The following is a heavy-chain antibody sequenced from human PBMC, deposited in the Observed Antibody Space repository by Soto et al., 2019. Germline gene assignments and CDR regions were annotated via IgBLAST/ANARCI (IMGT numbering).Heavy chain of an antibody. Sequence: EAQLVESGGDLVQPGGSLRLSCAASGFTFTGYWMSWVRQAPGKGLEWVASINREGGEEHYVASVKGRFTISRDNAKNSVYLQMESLRADDTAVYYCARDPGPRPAAIRGLGWFDPWGQGTVVTVSS. D-gene: IGHD2-2*01. CDR1: GFTFTGYW. J-gene: IGHJ5*02. V-gene: IGHV3-7*03. CDR3: ARDPGPRPAAIRGLGWFDP. CDR2: INREGGEE.